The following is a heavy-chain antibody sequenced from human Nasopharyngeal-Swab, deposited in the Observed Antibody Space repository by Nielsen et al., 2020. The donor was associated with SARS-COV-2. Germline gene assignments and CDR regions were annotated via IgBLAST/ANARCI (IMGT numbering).Heavy chain of an antibody. CDR3: ARRRALYSSSSFRFDP. CDR1: GGSFSGYY. Sequence: SETLSLTCAVYGGSFSGYYWSWIRQPPGKGLEWIGEINHSGSTNYNPSLKSRVTTSVDTSKNQFSLKLSSVTAADTAVYYCARRRALYSSSSFRFDPWGQGTLVTVSS. D-gene: IGHD6-13*01. V-gene: IGHV4-34*01. CDR2: INHSGST. J-gene: IGHJ5*02.